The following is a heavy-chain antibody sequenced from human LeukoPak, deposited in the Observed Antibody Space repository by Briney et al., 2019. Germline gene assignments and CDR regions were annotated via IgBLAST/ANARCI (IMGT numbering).Heavy chain of an antibody. CDR2: IYHSGST. J-gene: IGHJ4*02. V-gene: IGHV4-38-2*02. D-gene: IGHD1-26*01. CDR1: GYSISSGYY. Sequence: PSETLSLTCTVSGYSISSGYYWGWIRQPPGKGLEWIGSIYHSGSTYYNPSLKSRVTISVDTSKNQFSLKLSSVTAADTAVYYCARSDGELPRIDYWGQGTLVTVSS. CDR3: ARSDGELPRIDY.